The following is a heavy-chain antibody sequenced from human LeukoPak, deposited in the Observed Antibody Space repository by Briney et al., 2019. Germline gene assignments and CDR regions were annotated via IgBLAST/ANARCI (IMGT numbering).Heavy chain of an antibody. D-gene: IGHD6-19*01. CDR3: ARSQARLSWFDP. Sequence: SETLSLTCTVSAYSISSGYYWGWIRQPPGKGLEWIGSIYYSGSTYYNPSLKSRVTISVDTSKNQFPLKLRSVTAADTAVYYCARSQARLSWFDPWGQGILVTVSS. CDR2: IYYSGST. CDR1: AYSISSGYY. V-gene: IGHV4-38-2*02. J-gene: IGHJ5*02.